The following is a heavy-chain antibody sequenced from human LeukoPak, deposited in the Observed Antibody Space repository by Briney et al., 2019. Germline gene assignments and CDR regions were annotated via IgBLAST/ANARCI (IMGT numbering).Heavy chain of an antibody. D-gene: IGHD2-2*01. CDR3: AKGGDWVVVPAAAPGYYYYMDV. CDR1: GLTISGYS. CDR2: ISSSSRYI. V-gene: IGHV3-21*04. Sequence: GGGLVKPGGSLRLSCAASGLTISGYSVTWVRQAPGKGLEWVSSISSSSRYIYYADSVKGRFTISRDNSKNTLYPQMNSLRAEDTAVYYCAKGGDWVVVPAAAPGYYYYMDVWGKGTTVTV. J-gene: IGHJ6*03.